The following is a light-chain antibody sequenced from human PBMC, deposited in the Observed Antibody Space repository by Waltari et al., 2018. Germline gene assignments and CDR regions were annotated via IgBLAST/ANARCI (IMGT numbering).Light chain of an antibody. J-gene: IGLJ3*02. Sequence: QLVVTQSPSASAPLGASVKLPCTLSSGHSSNVIAWLQQRPEKGPRYLMKVNSDGSHSKGDEIPDRFSGSSSGAERYLTISSLQSDDEADYYCETGGHGTWVFGGGTKLTVL. CDR3: ETGGHGTWV. CDR2: VNSDGSH. CDR1: SGHSSNV. V-gene: IGLV4-69*01.